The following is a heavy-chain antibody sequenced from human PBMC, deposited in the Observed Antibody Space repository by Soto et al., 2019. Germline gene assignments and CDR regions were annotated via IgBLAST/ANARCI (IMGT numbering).Heavy chain of an antibody. Sequence: GGSLRLSCAASGFTFSSYGMHWVRQAPGKGLEWVAVISYDGSNKYYADSVKGRFTISRDNSKNTLYLQMNSLRAEDTAVYYCAKDSTLVDEVGTYYGMDVWGQGTTVTVSS. V-gene: IGHV3-30*18. CDR3: AKDSTLVDEVGTYYGMDV. CDR1: GFTFSSYG. CDR2: ISYDGSNK. J-gene: IGHJ6*02. D-gene: IGHD2-8*02.